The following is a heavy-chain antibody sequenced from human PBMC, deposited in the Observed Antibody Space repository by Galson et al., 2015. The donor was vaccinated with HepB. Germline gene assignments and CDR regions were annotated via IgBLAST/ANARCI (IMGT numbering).Heavy chain of an antibody. Sequence: SLRLSCAASGFTFSSYAMSWVRQAPGKGLEWVSGISGSGGSTDYADSVKGRFTISRDNSKNTLYLQMNSLRAEDTAVYYCAKGSGYYLEYFQHWGQGTLVTVSS. CDR1: GFTFSSYA. V-gene: IGHV3-23*01. CDR3: AKGSGYYLEYFQH. J-gene: IGHJ1*01. CDR2: ISGSGGST. D-gene: IGHD3-22*01.